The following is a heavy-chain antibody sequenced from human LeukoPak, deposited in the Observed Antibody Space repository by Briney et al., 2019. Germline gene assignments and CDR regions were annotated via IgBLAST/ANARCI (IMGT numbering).Heavy chain of an antibody. CDR2: IYSSGIT. V-gene: IGHV4-4*09. CDR1: GGSISGSY. Sequence: PSETLSLTCTVSGGSISGSYWSWIRQPPGKALEWIGYIYSSGITNYNPSLKSRVTMSVDTSKNQFSLNLDSVTAADTAVYYCARHTAKSYSSSSDWFDHWGQGTLVTVSS. CDR3: ARHTAKSYSSSSDWFDH. D-gene: IGHD6-6*01. J-gene: IGHJ5*02.